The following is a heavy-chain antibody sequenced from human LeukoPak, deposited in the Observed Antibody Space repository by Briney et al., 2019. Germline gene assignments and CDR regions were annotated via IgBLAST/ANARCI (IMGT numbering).Heavy chain of an antibody. Sequence: SETLSLTCSVSGFSISIGYYWGWIRQPPGKGLEWIGNALHSGNTFYNPSLKSRVAISLDTSRNQLSMRLSSVTAADTAVYYCAREVPSDYWGQGTLVTVSS. J-gene: IGHJ4*02. CDR2: ALHSGNT. CDR1: GFSISIGYY. V-gene: IGHV4-38-2*02. CDR3: AREVPSDY.